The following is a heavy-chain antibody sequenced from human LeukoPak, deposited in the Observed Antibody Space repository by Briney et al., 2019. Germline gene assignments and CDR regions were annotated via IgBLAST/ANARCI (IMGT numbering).Heavy chain of an antibody. CDR3: AKVGTGNQYGSGDFDY. Sequence: KPGGSLRLSCAASGFTFSSYNMNWIRQAPGKGLEWVSAISSSSSYIYNADSVRGLFIISRDDAKNLLHLEMNSLRVEDTAVYYCAKVGTGNQYGSGDFDYWGQGTLVTVSS. V-gene: IGHV3-21*01. CDR1: GFTFSSYN. CDR2: ISSSSSYI. D-gene: IGHD3-10*01. J-gene: IGHJ4*02.